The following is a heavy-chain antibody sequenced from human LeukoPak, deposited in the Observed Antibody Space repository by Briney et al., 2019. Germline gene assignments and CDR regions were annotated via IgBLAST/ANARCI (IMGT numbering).Heavy chain of an antibody. CDR1: GGSISSYY. Sequence: SETLSLTCTVSGGSISSYYWSWIRQPPGKGLEWIGYIYYSGSTNYNPSLKSRVTISVDTSKNQFSLKLSSVTAADTAVYYCARISWSDAFDIWGQGTMVTVSS. V-gene: IGHV4-59*01. CDR2: IYYSGST. J-gene: IGHJ3*02. D-gene: IGHD2-21*01. CDR3: ARISWSDAFDI.